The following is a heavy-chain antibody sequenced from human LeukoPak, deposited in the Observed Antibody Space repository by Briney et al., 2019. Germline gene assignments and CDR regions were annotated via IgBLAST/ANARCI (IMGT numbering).Heavy chain of an antibody. J-gene: IGHJ4*02. CDR2: ISGSGDTT. CDR3: ARAAQNWNYDRGYFYY. D-gene: IGHD1-7*01. CDR1: GFTFSSYA. V-gene: IGHV3-23*01. Sequence: GGSLRLSCATSGFTFSSYALTWVRQAPGMGLEWVSAISGSGDTTYYADSVKGRFTISRDNSKNTLYLQMNSLRTEDTAVYYCARAAQNWNYDRGYFYYWGQGTLVPVSS.